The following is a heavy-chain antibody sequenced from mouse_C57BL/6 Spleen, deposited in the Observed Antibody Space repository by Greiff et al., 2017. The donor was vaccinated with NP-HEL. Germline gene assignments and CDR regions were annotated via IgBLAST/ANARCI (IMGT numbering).Heavy chain of an antibody. V-gene: IGHV5-17*01. CDR1: GFTFSDYG. J-gene: IGHJ2*01. CDR3: ASLDYYGSSYLDY. D-gene: IGHD1-1*01. CDR2: ISSGSSTI. Sequence: EVQLVESGGGLVKPGGSLKLSCAASGFTFSDYGMHWVRQAPEKGLEWVAYISSGSSTIYYADTVKGRFTISRDNAKNTLFLQMTSLRSEDTAMYYCASLDYYGSSYLDYWGQGTTLTVSS.